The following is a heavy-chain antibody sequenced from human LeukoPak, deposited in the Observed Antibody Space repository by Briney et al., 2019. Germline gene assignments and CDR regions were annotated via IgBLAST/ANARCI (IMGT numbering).Heavy chain of an antibody. Sequence: PGGSLRLSCAASGFTFSSYEMNWVRQAPGKGLEWVSNISSSGSTIYYADSVKGRFTISRDNAKNSLYLQMNSLRAEDTAVYYCARGQHDFYDSSGYQDYWGQGTLVTVSS. J-gene: IGHJ4*02. V-gene: IGHV3-48*03. CDR2: ISSSGSTI. CDR1: GFTFSSYE. D-gene: IGHD3-22*01. CDR3: ARGQHDFYDSSGYQDY.